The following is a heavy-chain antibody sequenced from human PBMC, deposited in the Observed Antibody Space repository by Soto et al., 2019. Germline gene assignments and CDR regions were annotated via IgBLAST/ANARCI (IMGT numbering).Heavy chain of an antibody. CDR3: SRGILV. D-gene: IGHD5-18*01. CDR1: GGSINSGGYC. CDR2: ISYGGST. Sequence: QVQLQESGPGLVKPSQTLSLTCTVSGGSINSGGYCWSWXRHDPGKGLDWSGCISYGGSTSYNPSLKSRVTISVDTSKNQFSLKLTAVTAADTAVYYCSRGILVWGQGALITVSS. V-gene: IGHV4-31*03. J-gene: IGHJ4*02.